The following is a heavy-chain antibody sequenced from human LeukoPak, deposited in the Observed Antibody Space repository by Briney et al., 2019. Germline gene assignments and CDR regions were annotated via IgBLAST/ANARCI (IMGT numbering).Heavy chain of an antibody. CDR3: AHSPTSGSDF. CDR2: IYWDDDK. J-gene: IGHJ4*02. D-gene: IGHD3-16*01. V-gene: IGHV2-5*02. Sequence: SGPTLVKPTQTLTLTCICSGFSLTTTGVGVGWIRQPPGKALEWLALIYWDDDKRYSPSLKNRLTITKDTAKNQVVLTMTNMDPVDSATYYCAHSPTSGSDFWGQGTLVTVSS. CDR1: GFSLTTTGVG.